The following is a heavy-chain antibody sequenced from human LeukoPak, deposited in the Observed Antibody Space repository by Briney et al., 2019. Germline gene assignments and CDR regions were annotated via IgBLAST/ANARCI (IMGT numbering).Heavy chain of an antibody. V-gene: IGHV4-38-2*02. D-gene: IGHD6-13*01. CDR1: GYSISSGYY. J-gene: IGHJ5*02. Sequence: SETLSLTCTVSGYSISSGYYWGWIRQPPGKGLEWIGSIYQSGSTYYNPSLKSRVTISVDTSKNQFSLKLSSVTAADTAVYYCARDSSSFNWFDPRGQGTPVTVSS. CDR3: ARDSSSFNWFDP. CDR2: IYQSGST.